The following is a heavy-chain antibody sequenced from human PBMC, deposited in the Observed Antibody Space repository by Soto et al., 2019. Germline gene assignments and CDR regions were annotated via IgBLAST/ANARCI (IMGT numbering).Heavy chain of an antibody. V-gene: IGHV4-59*01. D-gene: IGHD5-12*01. CDR2: IYYSGSI. CDR3: AREGEATKGFDY. Sequence: SETLSLTCTVSGGSISSYYWSWIRQPPGKGLEWIGYIYYSGSINYNPSLKSRVTISVDTSKNQFSLKLSSVTAADTAVYYCAREGEATKGFDYWGQGTLVTVSS. CDR1: GGSISSYY. J-gene: IGHJ4*02.